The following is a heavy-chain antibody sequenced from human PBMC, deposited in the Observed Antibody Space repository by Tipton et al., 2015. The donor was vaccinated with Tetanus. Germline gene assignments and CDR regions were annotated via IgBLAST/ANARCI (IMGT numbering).Heavy chain of an antibody. Sequence: QLVHSGAEVKKPGSSVKVSCKASGGTFSSYAISWVRQAPGQGLEWMGGIIPIFGTANYAQKFQGRVTITADESTSTAYMELSSRRSEDTAVYYCARSLEPKVDYYYGMDVWGQGTTVTVSS. D-gene: IGHD1-1*01. V-gene: IGHV1-69*01. J-gene: IGHJ6*02. CDR2: IIPIFGTA. CDR3: ARSLEPKVDYYYGMDV. CDR1: GGTFSSYA.